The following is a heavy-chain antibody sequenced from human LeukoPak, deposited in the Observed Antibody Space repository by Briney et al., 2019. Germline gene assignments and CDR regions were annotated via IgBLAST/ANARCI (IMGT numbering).Heavy chain of an antibody. CDR2: VNPASGGT. V-gene: IGHV1-2*02. CDR1: GYTFTSYA. J-gene: IGHJ4*02. CDR3: AGQKDPRPIDY. Sequence: ASVKVSCKASGYTFTSYAMNWVRQAPGQGLEWMGWVNPASGGTNYAQKFEGRVTMTRDTSISTAYMELTALTSDDTAVYYCAGQKDPRPIDYWGQGTLVTVSS.